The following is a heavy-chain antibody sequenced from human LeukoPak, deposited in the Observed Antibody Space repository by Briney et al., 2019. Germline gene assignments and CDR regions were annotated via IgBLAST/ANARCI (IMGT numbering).Heavy chain of an antibody. J-gene: IGHJ3*01. CDR2: ISSSSSYI. V-gene: IGHV3-21*04. CDR3: GKDPNGDYVGAFDF. Sequence: PGGSLRLSCAASGFTFSSYSMNWVRQAPGKGLEGVSSISSSSSYIYYADSVKGRCTISRDNSRNTVYLQMNSLRAEDTALYFCGKDPNGDYVGAFDFWGSGTMATVSS. D-gene: IGHD4-17*01. CDR1: GFTFSSYS.